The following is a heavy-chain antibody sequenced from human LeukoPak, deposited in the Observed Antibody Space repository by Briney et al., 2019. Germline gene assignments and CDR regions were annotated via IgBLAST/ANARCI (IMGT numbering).Heavy chain of an antibody. J-gene: IGHJ4*02. D-gene: IGHD6-13*01. CDR2: ISAYNGNT. Sequence: ASVKVSCKASGYTFTNYGISWVRQAPGQGLEWMGWISAYNGNTNYAQKLQGRVTMTTDTSTSTAYMELRSLRSDDTAVYYCARVGSVAAAGIRDYWGQGTLVTVSS. CDR3: ARVGSVAAAGIRDY. V-gene: IGHV1-18*01. CDR1: GYTFTNYG.